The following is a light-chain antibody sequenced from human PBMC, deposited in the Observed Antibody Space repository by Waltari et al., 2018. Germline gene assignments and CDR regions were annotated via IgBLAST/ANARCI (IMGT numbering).Light chain of an antibody. CDR2: AAS. CDR3: QKYNRAPFT. Sequence: DIQMTQSPSSLSASIGDRVTITCRASQGISTYLVWYQQKPGKVPKLLIYAASTLQSGVPSRFSGSGSGTDFTLTISGLQPEDAATYYCQKYNRAPFTFGPGIKVHIK. CDR1: QGISTY. J-gene: IGKJ3*01. V-gene: IGKV1-27*01.